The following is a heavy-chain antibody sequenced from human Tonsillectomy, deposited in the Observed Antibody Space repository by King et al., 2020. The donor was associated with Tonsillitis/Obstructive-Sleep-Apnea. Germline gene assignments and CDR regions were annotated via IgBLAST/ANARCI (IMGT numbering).Heavy chain of an antibody. D-gene: IGHD3-22*01. Sequence: VQLQESGPGLVKPSAPLSLTCTVSGGSISRYYWSWIRPPPGKGLEWIGYIYYSGSTNYNPSLKSRVTISVDTSKNQFSLKLSSVTAADTAVYYCARSGNYYDSSGYSASIWGQGTMVTVSS. CDR1: GGSISRYY. CDR2: IYYSGST. J-gene: IGHJ3*02. V-gene: IGHV4-59*01. CDR3: ARSGNYYDSSGYSASI.